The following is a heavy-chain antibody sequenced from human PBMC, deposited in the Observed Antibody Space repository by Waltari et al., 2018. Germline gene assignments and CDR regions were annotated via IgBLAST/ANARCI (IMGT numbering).Heavy chain of an antibody. CDR1: GAAVLTSNYP. CDR2: IYYSGRS. D-gene: IGHD3-10*01. CDR3: ARLSPPMWVRGVKGGYYFDY. V-gene: IGHV4-39*07. J-gene: IGHJ4*02. Sequence: LQLLESGPGLVKASETLSPTCHDPGAAVLTSNYPWGWNRQPPGKGLEWIGNIYYSGRSSYNPSLKSRVIISVDTSKNQFSVRLTSVTAADTAVFYCARLSPPMWVRGVKGGYYFDYWGPGTLVTVSS.